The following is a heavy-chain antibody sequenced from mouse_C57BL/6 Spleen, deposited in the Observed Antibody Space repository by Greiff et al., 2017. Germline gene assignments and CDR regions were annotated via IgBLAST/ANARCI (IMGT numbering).Heavy chain of an antibody. Sequence: QVQLKQSGPELVKPGASVKISCKASGYAFSSSWMNWVKQRPGKGLEWIGRIYPGDGDTNYNGKFKGKATLTADKSSSTAYMQLSSLTSEDSAVYFCARETGTWNFDVWGTGTTVTVSS. J-gene: IGHJ1*03. CDR2: IYPGDGDT. V-gene: IGHV1-82*01. CDR3: ARETGTWNFDV. CDR1: GYAFSSSW. D-gene: IGHD4-1*01.